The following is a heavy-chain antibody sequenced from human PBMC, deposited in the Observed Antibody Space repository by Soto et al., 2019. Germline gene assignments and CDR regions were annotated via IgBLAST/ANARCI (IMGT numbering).Heavy chain of an antibody. CDR1: GGSFSGYY. J-gene: IGHJ6*03. CDR3: AGDTTRYYYYMDV. CDR2: INHSGST. V-gene: IGHV4-34*01. Sequence: SETLSLTCAVYGGSFSGYYWSWIRQPPGKGLEWIGEINHSGSTNYNPSLKSRVTISVDTSKNPFSLKLSSVTAADTAVYYCAGDTTRYYYYMDVWGKGTTVTVSS. D-gene: IGHD1-1*01.